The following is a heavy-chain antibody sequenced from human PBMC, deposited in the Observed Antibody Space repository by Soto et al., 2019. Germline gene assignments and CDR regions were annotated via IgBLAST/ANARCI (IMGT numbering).Heavy chain of an antibody. J-gene: IGHJ4*02. V-gene: IGHV3-9*01. CDR1: GFIFDDYA. CDR3: AKGPWGVLSGGTQHLLH. Sequence: GGSLRLSCAASGFIFDDYAMYWVRQAPGKGLEWVSSISWNSDSLVYADSVKGRFAISRDNAKNSLHLQMNGLRVDDTALYYCAKGPWGVLSGGTQHLLHWGQGTLVTVYS. D-gene: IGHD2-15*01. CDR2: ISWNSDSL.